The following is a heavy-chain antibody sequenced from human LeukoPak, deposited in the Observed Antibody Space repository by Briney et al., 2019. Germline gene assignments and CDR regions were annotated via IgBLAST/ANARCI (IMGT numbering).Heavy chain of an antibody. CDR3: AKGAYDYIEIAYFDY. V-gene: IGHV3-23*01. D-gene: IGHD5-12*01. CDR1: GFNFNNYA. Sequence: GGSLRLSCVASGFNFNNYAMNWVRQAPGKGLEWVSLIIGSSGSTFYADSVKGRFTISRDKSKNTLYLQMNSLRAEDTAVYYCAKGAYDYIEIAYFDYWGQGSLVTVSS. CDR2: IIGSSGST. J-gene: IGHJ4*02.